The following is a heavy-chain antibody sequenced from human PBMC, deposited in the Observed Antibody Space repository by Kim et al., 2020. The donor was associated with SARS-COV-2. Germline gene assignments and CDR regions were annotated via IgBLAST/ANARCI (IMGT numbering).Heavy chain of an antibody. CDR3: ARDFSGSSVAPFDI. Sequence: PSLRSRVTISVDPSKTPFSLRLSSVTAADTAVYYCARDFSGSSVAPFDIWGQGTMVTVSS. J-gene: IGHJ3*02. V-gene: IGHV4-59*01. D-gene: IGHD2-15*01.